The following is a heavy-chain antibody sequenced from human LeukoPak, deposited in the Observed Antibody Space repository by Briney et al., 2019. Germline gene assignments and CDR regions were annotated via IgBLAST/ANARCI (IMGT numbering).Heavy chain of an antibody. D-gene: IGHD1-1*01. J-gene: IGHJ3*02. Sequence: WGSLRLSCGASEFSLSSYSMDWVRQAPGKGLEWVLHINSGSSTIYYADSVKGRFTISRDNAGNSLYLHMNSLRAEDTAVYYCARVLLERPGIDSFDMWGQGTMVTVSS. CDR3: ARVLLERPGIDSFDM. V-gene: IGHV3-48*01. CDR2: INSGSSTI. CDR1: EFSLSSYS.